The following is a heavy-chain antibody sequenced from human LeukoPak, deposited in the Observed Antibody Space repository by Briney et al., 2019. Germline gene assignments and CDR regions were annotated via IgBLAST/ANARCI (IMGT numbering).Heavy chain of an antibody. Sequence: SETLSLTCTVSGGSISSGGYYWSWIRQHPGKGLEWIGYIYYSGSTYYNPSLKSRVTISVGTSKNQFSLKLSSVTAADTAVYYCARASGSYSGDFDYWGQGTLVTVSS. CDR1: GGSISSGGYY. D-gene: IGHD1-26*01. J-gene: IGHJ4*02. CDR3: ARASGSYSGDFDY. CDR2: IYYSGST. V-gene: IGHV4-31*03.